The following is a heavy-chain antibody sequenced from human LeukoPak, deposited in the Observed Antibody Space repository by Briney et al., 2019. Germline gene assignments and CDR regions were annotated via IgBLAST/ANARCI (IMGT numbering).Heavy chain of an antibody. J-gene: IGHJ4*02. CDR3: ARDWSWSFDY. V-gene: IGHV3-9*01. CDR2: ISWNSGSI. CDR1: GFTFDDYA. Sequence: GGSLRLSCAASGFTFDDYAMHWVRQAPGKGLEWVSGISWNSGSIGYADSVKGRFTISRDNAKNTLYLQMNSLRAEDTAVYYCARDWSWSFDYWGQGALVTVSS. D-gene: IGHD1-26*01.